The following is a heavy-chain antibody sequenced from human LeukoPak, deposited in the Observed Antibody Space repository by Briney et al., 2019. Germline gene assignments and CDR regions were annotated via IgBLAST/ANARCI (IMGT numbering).Heavy chain of an antibody. CDR3: AKDLVYGDPYSYYYMDV. CDR2: VTPSGDPT. V-gene: IGHV3-23*01. D-gene: IGHD4-17*01. J-gene: IGHJ6*03. Sequence: GGSLRLSCAASGFTLNRNYMSWVRQAAGKGLEWVSGVTPSGDPTYYADSVKGRFIISRDTSKPTMSLQMNSLRAEDTGVYYCAKDLVYGDPYSYYYMDVWGKGTTVTISS. CDR1: GFTLNRNY.